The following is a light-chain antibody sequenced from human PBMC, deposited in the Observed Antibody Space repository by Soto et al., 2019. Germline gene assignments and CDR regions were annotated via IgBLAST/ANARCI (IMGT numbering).Light chain of an antibody. CDR2: AAS. CDR3: QQIDSYPRT. CDR1: QGISGS. J-gene: IGKJ1*01. Sequence: IQLTQSPSSLSASVGDRVTITCLAGQGISGSLAWYQQKPGKAPNLLISAASTLQTGVPSRFSGSGSGTDFALTISSLQPEDFATYYCQQIDSYPRTFGQGTKVDIK. V-gene: IGKV1-9*01.